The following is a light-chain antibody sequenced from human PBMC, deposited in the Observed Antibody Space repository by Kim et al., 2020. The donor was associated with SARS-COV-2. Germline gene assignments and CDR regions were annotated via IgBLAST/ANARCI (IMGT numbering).Light chain of an antibody. Sequence: EIVLTQSPGTLSLSPGERATLSCRASQSVSSNYLAWYQQKPGQAPRVVIYGASSRATGIPGRFSGSGSGTDFALTISRLEPEDFAVYYCQQYGSSPWTFGQGTKVDIK. J-gene: IGKJ1*01. CDR3: QQYGSSPWT. CDR2: GAS. V-gene: IGKV3-20*01. CDR1: QSVSSNY.